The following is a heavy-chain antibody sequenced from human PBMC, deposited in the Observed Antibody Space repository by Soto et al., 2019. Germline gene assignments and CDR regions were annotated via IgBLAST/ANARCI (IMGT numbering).Heavy chain of an antibody. J-gene: IGHJ6*02. CDR2: IILSGGRT. CDR3: AIDGGDCSGGSCYSYYYGMDV. Sequence: GASVKVSCKASGYTFTSYYMHWVRQAPGQRRKRMRIIILSGGRTSYAQKCQGRVTMTRDTSTSTVYMELSSLRSEDTAVYYCAIDGGDCSGGSCYSYYYGMDVWGQGTTVTV. CDR1: GYTFTSYY. V-gene: IGHV1-46*01. D-gene: IGHD2-15*01.